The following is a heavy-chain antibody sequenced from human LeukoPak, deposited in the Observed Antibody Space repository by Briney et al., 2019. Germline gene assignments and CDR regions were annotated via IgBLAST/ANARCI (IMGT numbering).Heavy chain of an antibody. J-gene: IGHJ2*01. CDR3: ARESTVVSRYFDL. V-gene: IGHV3-53*01. CDR1: GFTVSGNY. D-gene: IGHD4-23*01. Sequence: GGSLRLSCAASGFTVSGNYLSWVRQAPGKGLEWVSVIYSGGSTDYADSVKGRFTISRDNSKNTLHLQMNALRAEDTAVYFCARESTVVSRYFDLWGRGTLVTVSS. CDR2: IYSGGST.